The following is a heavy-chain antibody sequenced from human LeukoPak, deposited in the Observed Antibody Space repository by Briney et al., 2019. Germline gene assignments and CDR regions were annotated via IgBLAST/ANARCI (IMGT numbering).Heavy chain of an antibody. CDR2: ISASDGTT. D-gene: IGHD4-17*01. CDR1: GYSFSIYG. CDR3: ARCGAAVTTHSSH. J-gene: IGHJ4*02. Sequence: ASVKVSCKASGYSFSIYGITWARQAPGQGLEYLGWISASDGTTSYAQKVQDRVTMTTDTSTSTAYLELRSLRSENTAVYYCARCGAAVTTHSSHWGQGTLVTVSS. V-gene: IGHV1-18*01.